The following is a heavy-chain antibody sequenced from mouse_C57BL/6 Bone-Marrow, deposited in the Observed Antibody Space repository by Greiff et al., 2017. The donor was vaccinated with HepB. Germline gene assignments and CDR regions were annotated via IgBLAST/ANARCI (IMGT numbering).Heavy chain of an antibody. CDR1: GFTFSDYY. D-gene: IGHD1-1*01. CDR2: ISNGGGST. CDR3: ARPTTTVVARGFAY. V-gene: IGHV5-12*01. Sequence: EVKLMESGGGLVQPGGSLKLSCAASGFTFSDYYMYWVRQTPEKRLEWVAYISNGGGSTYYPDTVKGRFTISRDNAKNTLYLQMSRLKSEDTAMYYCARPTTTVVARGFAYWGQGTLVTVSA. J-gene: IGHJ3*01.